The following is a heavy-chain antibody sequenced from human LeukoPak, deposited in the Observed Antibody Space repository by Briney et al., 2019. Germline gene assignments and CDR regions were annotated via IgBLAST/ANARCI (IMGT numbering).Heavy chain of an antibody. V-gene: IGHV3-11*04. D-gene: IGHD3-10*01. CDR3: ASDAFSYGSGSKIN. Sequence: GGSLRLSCAASGFTSSDYYMSWIRQAPGKGLGWVSYISSSGSTIYYADSVKGRFTISRDNAKNSLYLQMNSLRAEDTAVYYCASDAFSYGSGSKINWGQGTLVTVSS. CDR2: ISSSGSTI. CDR1: GFTSSDYY. J-gene: IGHJ4*02.